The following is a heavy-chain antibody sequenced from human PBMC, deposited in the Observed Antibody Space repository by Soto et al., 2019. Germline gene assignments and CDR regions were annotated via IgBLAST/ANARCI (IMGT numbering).Heavy chain of an antibody. J-gene: IGHJ4*02. CDR2: INHSGST. V-gene: IGHV4-34*01. Sequence: QVQLQQWGAGLLKPSETLSLTCAVYGGSFSGYYWSWIRQPPGNGLEGIGEINHSGSTNYNPSFKSRVTISVDTSTNQFSLKLSSVTAADTAVYYCARESGGGNYYDSSGDYYFDYWGQGNLVTVSS. CDR3: ARESGGGNYYDSSGDYYFDY. CDR1: GGSFSGYY. D-gene: IGHD3-22*01.